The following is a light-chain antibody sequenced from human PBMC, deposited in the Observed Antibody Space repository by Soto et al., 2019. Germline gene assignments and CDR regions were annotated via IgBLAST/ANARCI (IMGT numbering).Light chain of an antibody. CDR1: QTISTSY. Sequence: EIVLTQSPGTLSLSPGERATLSCRASQTISTSYLAWYQQRPGQAPRLLIYGTSSRDTGIPDRFSGSGSGTDFTLTISRVESEDLAVYYCHHYGGSLGLYTFGQGTKLEIK. CDR2: GTS. CDR3: HHYGGSLGLYT. J-gene: IGKJ2*01. V-gene: IGKV3-20*01.